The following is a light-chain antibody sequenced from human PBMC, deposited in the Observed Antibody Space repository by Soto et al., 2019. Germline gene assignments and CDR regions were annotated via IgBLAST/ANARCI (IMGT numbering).Light chain of an antibody. J-gene: IGKJ1*01. CDR1: QSVSSSY. Sequence: EIVLTQSPGTLSLSPGGRATLSCRASQSVSSSYLAWYQQKPGQAPRLVIYGASSRATGIPDRFSGSGSGTDFTLTISSLAPEDFAVYYCQQYGSSRWTFGQGTKVEIK. V-gene: IGKV3-20*01. CDR2: GAS. CDR3: QQYGSSRWT.